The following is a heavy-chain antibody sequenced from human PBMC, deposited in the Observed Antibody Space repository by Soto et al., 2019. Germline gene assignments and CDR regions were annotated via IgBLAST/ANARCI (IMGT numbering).Heavy chain of an antibody. D-gene: IGHD2-2*01. CDR3: AKEGPCTSCYAGSPDYGMDV. J-gene: IGHJ6*02. CDR1: GFTFSSYA. CDR2: ISGSGGST. Sequence: GGSLRLSCAASGFTFSSYAMSWVRQAPGKGLEWVSAISGSGGSTYYADSVKGRFTISRDNSKNTLYLQMNSLRAEDTAVYYCAKEGPCTSCYAGSPDYGMDVWGQGTTVTVSS. V-gene: IGHV3-23*01.